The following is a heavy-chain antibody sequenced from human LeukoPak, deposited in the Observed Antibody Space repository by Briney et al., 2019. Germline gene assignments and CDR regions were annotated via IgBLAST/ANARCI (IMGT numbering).Heavy chain of an antibody. V-gene: IGHV5-51*01. CDR2: IYPGDSDT. J-gene: IGHJ5*02. Sequence: HGESLKISCKGSGYSFTSYWIGWVRQMPGKGLEWMGIIYPGDSDTRYSPSFQGQVTISADKSISTAYLQWSSLKASDTAMYYCARAPVTTGGVGWFDPWGQGTLVTVSS. CDR1: GYSFTSYW. D-gene: IGHD4-17*01. CDR3: ARAPVTTGGVGWFDP.